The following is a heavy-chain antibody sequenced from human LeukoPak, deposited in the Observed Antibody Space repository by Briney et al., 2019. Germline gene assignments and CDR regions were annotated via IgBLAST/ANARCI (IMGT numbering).Heavy chain of an antibody. D-gene: IGHD3-10*01. J-gene: IGHJ6*02. CDR2: YTGST. V-gene: IGHV4-59*08. Sequence: YTGSTNYHPSLKSRLTISLDTSKTQFSLKMTSVTAADSAVYYCARRVTLVRGVYYSGMDVWGQGTTVTVSS. CDR3: ARRVTLVRGVYYSGMDV.